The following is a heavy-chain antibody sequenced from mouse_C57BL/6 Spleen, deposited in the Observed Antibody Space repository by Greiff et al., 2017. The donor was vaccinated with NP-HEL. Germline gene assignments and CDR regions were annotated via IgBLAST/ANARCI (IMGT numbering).Heavy chain of an antibody. CDR1: GYTFTDYE. D-gene: IGHD1-1*01. CDR3: TRSYYYGSSLAY. J-gene: IGHJ3*01. V-gene: IGHV1-15*01. Sequence: LVESGAELVRPGASVTLSCKASGYTFTDYEMHWVKQTPVHGLEWIGAIDPETGGTAYNQKFKGKAILTADKSSSTAYMELRSLTSEDSAVYYCTRSYYYGSSLAYWGQGTLVTVSA. CDR2: IDPETGGT.